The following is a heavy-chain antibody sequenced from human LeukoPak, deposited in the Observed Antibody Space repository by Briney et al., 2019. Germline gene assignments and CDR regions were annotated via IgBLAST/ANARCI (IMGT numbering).Heavy chain of an antibody. V-gene: IGHV4-34*01. CDR2: INHSGST. J-gene: IGHJ4*02. D-gene: IGHD2-15*01. CDR3: ARLFSGGDFDY. Sequence: SETLSLTCAVYGGSFSGYYWSWIRQPPGKGLEWIGEINHSGSTNYNPSLKSRVTISIDTSKNQFSLKLSSVTAADTAVYYCARLFSGGDFDYWGQGTLVTVSS. CDR1: GGSFSGYY.